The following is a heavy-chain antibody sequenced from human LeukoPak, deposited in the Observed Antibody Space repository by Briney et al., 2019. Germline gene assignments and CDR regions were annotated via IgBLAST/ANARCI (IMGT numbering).Heavy chain of an antibody. CDR1: GGSISSSSYY. D-gene: IGHD2-21*01. CDR3: ARGLVVARHDAFDI. V-gene: IGHV4-39*01. J-gene: IGHJ3*02. CDR2: IYYSGST. Sequence: PSETLSLTCTVSGGSISSSSYYWGWIRQPPGKGLEWIGSIYYSGSTYYNPSLKSRVTISVDTSKNQFSLKLSSVTATDTAVYYCARGLVVARHDAFDIWGQGTMVTVSS.